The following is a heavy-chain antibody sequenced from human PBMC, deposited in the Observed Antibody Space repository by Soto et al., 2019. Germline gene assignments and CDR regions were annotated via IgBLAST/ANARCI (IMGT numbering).Heavy chain of an antibody. V-gene: IGHV2-5*02. D-gene: IGHD3-22*01. J-gene: IGHJ5*02. CDR1: GFSLSTSGVG. CDR3: AHARNPGVVTTWFDP. CDR2: IYWDDDK. Sequence: QITLKESGPPLVKPTQTLTLTCTFSGFSLSTSGVGVGWIRQPPGKALECLALIYWDDDKRYSPSLRSRLTITKDTSKNQVVLTMTNMDPVDTATYYCAHARNPGVVTTWFDPWGQGTLVTVSS.